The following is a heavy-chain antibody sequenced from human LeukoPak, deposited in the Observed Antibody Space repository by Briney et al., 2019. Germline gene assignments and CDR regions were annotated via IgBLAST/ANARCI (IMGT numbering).Heavy chain of an antibody. J-gene: IGHJ4*02. Sequence: PSETMSLTCTVSGGSIRSYYWSWIRQPPGKGLEWIGYIYFSGSTTYNPSLKSRVTISVDTSKNQFSLRLNSVTAADTALYYCARHRSGGYEVDYWGRGTLVTVSS. V-gene: IGHV4-59*08. CDR2: IYFSGST. CDR3: ARHRSGGYEVDY. D-gene: IGHD2-8*02. CDR1: GGSIRSYY.